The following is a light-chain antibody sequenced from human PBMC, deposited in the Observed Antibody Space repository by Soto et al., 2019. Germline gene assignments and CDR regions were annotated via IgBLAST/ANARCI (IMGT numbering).Light chain of an antibody. V-gene: IGKV4-1*01. CDR2: WAS. J-gene: IGKJ1*01. Sequence: DIVMTQSPDSLAVSLGERATINCKSSQRILYSSNNKNYLAWYQQRSGQPPKLLIKWASTRESGVPARFTGSGSGTDFTLTISSLQAEDVAVYYCQQYYDTPGTFGQGTKVEIK. CDR1: QRILYSSNNKNY. CDR3: QQYYDTPGT.